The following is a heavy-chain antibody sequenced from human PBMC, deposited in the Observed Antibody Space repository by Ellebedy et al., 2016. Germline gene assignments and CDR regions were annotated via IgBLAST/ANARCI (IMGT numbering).Heavy chain of an antibody. Sequence: GESLKISCVASGFTLSSYWMHWVRQAPGKGLVWVSRINSDGSSTSYADSVKGRFTISRDNAKNTLYLQMNSLRAEDTAVYYCAREQKGSSSYDYWGQGTLVTVSS. CDR1: GFTLSSYW. D-gene: IGHD6-6*01. J-gene: IGHJ4*02. V-gene: IGHV3-74*01. CDR2: INSDGSST. CDR3: AREQKGSSSYDY.